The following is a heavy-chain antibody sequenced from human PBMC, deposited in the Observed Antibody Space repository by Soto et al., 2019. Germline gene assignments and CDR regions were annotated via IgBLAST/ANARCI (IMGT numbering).Heavy chain of an antibody. V-gene: IGHV1-2*04. D-gene: IGHD1-1*01. CDR3: ARGAATGTGYYYYYGMDV. CDR2: INPNSGGT. J-gene: IGHJ6*02. CDR1: GYTFTGYY. Sequence: ASVKVSCKASGYTFTGYYMHWVRQAPGQGLGWMGWINPNSGGTNYAQKFQGWVTMTRDTSISTAYMELSRLRSDDTAVYYCARGAATGTGYYYYYGMDVWGQGTTVTVSS.